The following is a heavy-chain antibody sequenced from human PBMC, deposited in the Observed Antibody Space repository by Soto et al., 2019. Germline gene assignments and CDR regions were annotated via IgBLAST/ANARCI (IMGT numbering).Heavy chain of an antibody. CDR1: GFSVSSSH. Sequence: PGGSLRLSCAAPGFSVSSSHMIWVRQAPGKGLEWVSVIYSGGATYYAVSVKGRFTISRDNSKNTLYLQMNSLRVEDTAVYYCAKDPGSYLHSDSWGQGTLVTVSS. D-gene: IGHD1-26*01. CDR3: AKDPGSYLHSDS. CDR2: IYSGGAT. J-gene: IGHJ4*02. V-gene: IGHV3-53*01.